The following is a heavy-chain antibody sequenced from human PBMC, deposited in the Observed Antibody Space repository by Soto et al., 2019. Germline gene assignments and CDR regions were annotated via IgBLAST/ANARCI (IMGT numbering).Heavy chain of an antibody. CDR2: IYYIGAY. CDR3: ARTPETRDWLDP. CDR1: GASVSSYY. D-gene: IGHD1-7*01. V-gene: IGHV4-59*02. J-gene: IGHJ5*02. Sequence: SETLSLTCSVSGASVSSYYWSWVRQPPGKGLEWIGYIYYIGAYNYNPSLKSRDTISVDTSKNQFSLKLTSVTAADTAVYYCARTPETRDWLDPWGQGTLVTVS.